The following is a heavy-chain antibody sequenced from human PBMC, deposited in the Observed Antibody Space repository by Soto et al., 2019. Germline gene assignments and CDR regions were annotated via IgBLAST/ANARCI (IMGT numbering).Heavy chain of an antibody. Sequence: PGGSLRLSCASSGFTFISYWMSWVRQAPGKGLEWVANIKQDGSEKYYVDSVKGRFTISRDSAKNSLYLQMNSLRAEDTAVYYCARMATGTLGADDAFDIWGQGTMVTVSS. V-gene: IGHV3-7*03. CDR2: IKQDGSEK. J-gene: IGHJ3*02. CDR3: ARMATGTLGADDAFDI. D-gene: IGHD1-1*01. CDR1: GFTFISYW.